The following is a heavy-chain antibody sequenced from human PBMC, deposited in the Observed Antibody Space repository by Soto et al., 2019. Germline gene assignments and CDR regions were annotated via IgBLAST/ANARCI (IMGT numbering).Heavy chain of an antibody. CDR1: GYTFTSYY. D-gene: IGHD2-2*01. J-gene: IGHJ6*02. Sequence: ASVKVSCKASGYTFTSYYMHWVRQAPGQGLEWMGIINPSGGSTSYAQKFQGRVTMTRDTSTSTVYMELSSLRSEDTAVYYCARDFMPQGKYYYGMDVWGQGTTVTVSS. CDR2: INPSGGST. CDR3: ARDFMPQGKYYYGMDV. V-gene: IGHV1-46*01.